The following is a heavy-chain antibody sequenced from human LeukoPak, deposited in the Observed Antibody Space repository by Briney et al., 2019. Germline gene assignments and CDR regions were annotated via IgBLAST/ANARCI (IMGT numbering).Heavy chain of an antibody. CDR1: GFTFSSYA. Sequence: PGGSLRLSCAASGFTFSSYAMSWVRQAPGKGLEWVSAISGSGGSTYYADSVKGRFTISRDNSKNTLYLQMNSLRAEDTAVYYCAKDQPSGDYYDSSGYYLGLDYWGQGTLVTVSS. V-gene: IGHV3-23*01. CDR2: ISGSGGST. CDR3: AKDQPSGDYYDSSGYYLGLDY. D-gene: IGHD3-22*01. J-gene: IGHJ4*02.